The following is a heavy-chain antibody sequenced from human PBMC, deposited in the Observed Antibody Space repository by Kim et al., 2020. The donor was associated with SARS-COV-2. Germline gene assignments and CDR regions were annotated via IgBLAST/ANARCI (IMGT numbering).Heavy chain of an antibody. Sequence: ETLSLTCTVSGGSISSKYWTWIRQPPGKGLGGIGYIYYIGTTNYNPSLRSRVIMSVETSKTQFSLKLTSVTAADTAGYYCAGETEYNSVDTWGQGTLI. CDR3: AGETEYNSVDT. J-gene: IGHJ5*02. CDR2: IYYIGTT. CDR1: GGSISSKY. V-gene: IGHV4-59*13.